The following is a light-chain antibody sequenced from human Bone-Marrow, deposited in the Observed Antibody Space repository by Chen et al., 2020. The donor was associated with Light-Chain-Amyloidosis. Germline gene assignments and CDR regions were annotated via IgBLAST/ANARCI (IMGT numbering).Light chain of an antibody. CDR3: QHRRSWPCS. V-gene: IGKV3-11*01. CDR1: QTIYSY. Sequence: IVLTQSPATLSLSPGEKATLSCRASQTIYSYVAWYQHKPGQPLRLLMYDASNRDTGIPARFRGSVSGADFTLTISSLQPEDFAIYYCQHRRSWPCSFGQETKLEIK. CDR2: DAS. J-gene: IGKJ2*04.